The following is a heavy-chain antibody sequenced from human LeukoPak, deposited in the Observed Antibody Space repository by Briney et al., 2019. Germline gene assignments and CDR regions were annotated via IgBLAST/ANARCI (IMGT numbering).Heavy chain of an antibody. D-gene: IGHD4-4*01. CDR2: ISGDRTNT. J-gene: IGHJ4*02. CDR1: GFTFSSYS. CDR3: AHDAGPTGNPFFDY. Sequence: GGSLRLSCAASGFTFSSYSMSWARQSPGKGLEWVSTISGDRTNTHYADSVKGRFSISRDNSRNTLYLQMNSLTVEDTALYYCAHDAGPTGNPFFDYWGQGTLVTVSS. V-gene: IGHV3-23*01.